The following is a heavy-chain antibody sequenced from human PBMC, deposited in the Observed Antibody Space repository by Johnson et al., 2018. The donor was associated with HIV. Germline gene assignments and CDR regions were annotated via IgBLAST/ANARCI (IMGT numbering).Heavy chain of an antibody. CDR3: ARVRGKRVSIYSWYGGAFDI. D-gene: IGHD6-13*01. V-gene: IGHV3-11*04. CDR2: ISGSGGST. CDR1: GFTFSDYY. J-gene: IGHJ3*02. Sequence: QVQLVESGGGLVKPGGSLRLSCAASGFTFSDYYMSWIRQAPGKGLEWVSAISGSGGSTYHAGPVKGRFSISSDNSKNTLYLQMNSLRAEDTAVYYCARVRGKRVSIYSWYGGAFDIWGLGTMVIVSS.